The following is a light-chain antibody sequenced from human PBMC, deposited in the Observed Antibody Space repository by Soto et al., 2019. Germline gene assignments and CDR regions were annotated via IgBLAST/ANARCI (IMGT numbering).Light chain of an antibody. CDR2: DNN. V-gene: IGLV1-40*01. CDR3: QPYDSSLSGSGV. J-gene: IGLJ2*01. Sequence: QSVLTQPPSVSGAPGQRVTISCTGSSSNIGAGYDVHWYQQLPGTAPKLLIFDNNNRPSGVPDRFSGSKSGTSASLAITGLQADDEGDYYCQPYDSSLSGSGVFGGGTKLTVL. CDR1: SSNIGAGYD.